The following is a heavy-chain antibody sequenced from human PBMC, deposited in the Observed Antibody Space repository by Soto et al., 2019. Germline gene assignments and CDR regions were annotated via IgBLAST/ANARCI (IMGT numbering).Heavy chain of an antibody. CDR1: GYTFPGYY. V-gene: IGHV1-2*04. D-gene: IGHD2-21*02. Sequence: ASVKVSCKASGYTFPGYYMHWVRQAPGQGLEWMGWINPNSGGTNYAQKFQGWVTMTRDTSISTAYMELSRLRSDDTAVYYCGSTYYNPSLKSRVTISVDTSKNQFSLKLSSVTAADTAVYYCAREPYYYDSSGYYFPRKRDDAFDIWGQGTMVTVSS. CDR3: GSTYYNPSLKSRVTISVDTSKNQFSLKLSSVTAADTAVYYCAREPYYYDSSGYYFPRKRDDAFDI. CDR2: INPNSGGT. J-gene: IGHJ3*02.